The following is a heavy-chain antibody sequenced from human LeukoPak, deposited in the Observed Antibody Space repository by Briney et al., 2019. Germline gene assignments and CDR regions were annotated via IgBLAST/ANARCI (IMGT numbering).Heavy chain of an antibody. J-gene: IGHJ5*02. CDR3: AREALSRSSSSQIGWFDP. V-gene: IGHV4-39*07. CDR1: GGSISSSSYY. Sequence: SETLSLTCTVSGGSISSSSYYWGWIRQPPGKGLEWIGSIYYSGSTYYNPSLKSRVTISVDTSKNQFSLKLSSVTAADTAVYYCAREALSRSSSSQIGWFDPWGQGTLVTVSS. D-gene: IGHD6-6*01. CDR2: IYYSGST.